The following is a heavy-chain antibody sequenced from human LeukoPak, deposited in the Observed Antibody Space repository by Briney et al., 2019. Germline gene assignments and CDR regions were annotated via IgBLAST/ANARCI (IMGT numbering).Heavy chain of an antibody. J-gene: IGHJ4*02. V-gene: IGHV3-30-3*01. D-gene: IGHD4-17*01. CDR1: GFTFSSYA. Sequence: GGSLRLSCAASGFTFSSYAMHWVRQAPGKGLERVAVISYDGSNKYYADSVKGRFTISRDNSKNTLYLQMNSLRAEDTAVYYCARVAYGALPDYWGQGTLVTVSS. CDR3: ARVAYGALPDY. CDR2: ISYDGSNK.